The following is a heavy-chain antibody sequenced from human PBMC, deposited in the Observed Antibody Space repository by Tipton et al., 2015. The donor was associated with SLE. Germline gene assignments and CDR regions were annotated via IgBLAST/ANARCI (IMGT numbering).Heavy chain of an antibody. Sequence: TLSLTCTVSGGSISSTSFYWGCIRQPPGKGLEWIGSIYYSGSTYYNPSLKSRVTISVDTSKNQFSLKLSSVTAADTAVYYCARDRSIVRARDAFDIWGQGTMVTVSS. CDR2: IYYSGST. V-gene: IGHV4-39*07. CDR1: GGSISSTSFY. D-gene: IGHD1-26*01. J-gene: IGHJ3*02. CDR3: ARDRSIVRARDAFDI.